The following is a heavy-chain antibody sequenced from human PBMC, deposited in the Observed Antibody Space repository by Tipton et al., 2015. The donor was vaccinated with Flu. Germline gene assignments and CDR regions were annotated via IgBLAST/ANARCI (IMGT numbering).Heavy chain of an antibody. D-gene: IGHD3-10*01. J-gene: IGHJ6*02. CDR2: IHRTGTT. V-gene: IGHV4-38-2*02. Sequence: LRLSCSVSGDSIGSDYFWGWIRQPPGKGLEWIGNIHRTGTTYRNPSLKSRVTILVDRFKNQFSLRLSSVTAADTAVYYCARDQGFGGGLAYDYYAMDVWGQGTTVTVSS. CDR3: ARDQGFGGGLAYDYYAMDV. CDR1: GDSIGSDYF.